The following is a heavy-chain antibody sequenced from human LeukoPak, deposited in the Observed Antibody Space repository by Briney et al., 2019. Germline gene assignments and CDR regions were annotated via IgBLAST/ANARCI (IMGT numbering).Heavy chain of an antibody. CDR1: GGSISSGSYY. Sequence: PSETLSLTCTVSGGSISSGSYYWSWLRQPAGKGLEWIGYIFYTGTTNYNPSLKSRVTISVDTSNEQFSLKLTSVTAADSAVYYCARSRIEMATISPADYWGQGTLVTVSS. D-gene: IGHD5-24*01. CDR3: ARSRIEMATISPADY. CDR2: IFYTGTT. V-gene: IGHV4-61*10. J-gene: IGHJ4*02.